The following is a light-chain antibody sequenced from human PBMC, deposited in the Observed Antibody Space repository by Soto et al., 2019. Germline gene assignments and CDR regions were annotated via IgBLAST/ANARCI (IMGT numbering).Light chain of an antibody. J-gene: IGKJ2*01. Sequence: DIQMTQSPSALSASVGDRVTITCRASQSLSSHLHWYQEKPGKAPKLLIFSTYSLQIGVSSRFSGSGTGTDFTLTISNLQPEDSATYYCQQSYITPYTFGQGTNLEIK. CDR3: QQSYITPYT. V-gene: IGKV1-39*01. CDR2: STY. CDR1: QSLSSH.